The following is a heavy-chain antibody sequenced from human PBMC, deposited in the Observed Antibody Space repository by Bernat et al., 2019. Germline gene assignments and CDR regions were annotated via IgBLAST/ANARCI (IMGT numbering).Heavy chain of an antibody. D-gene: IGHD6-13*01. J-gene: IGHJ4*02. CDR1: GFTFTDSA. Sequence: EVQLVESGGGLVQPGGSQKLSCAASGFTFTDSAMHWVRQASGKGLEWIGRIRSKTNGYATAYAASVTGRFTISRDDSKNTAYLQMNSLKTEDTALYYCTSGLIAAPNGSNFDYWGQGTLVTVSS. CDR3: TSGLIAAPNGSNFDY. V-gene: IGHV3-73*02. CDR2: IRSKTNGYAT.